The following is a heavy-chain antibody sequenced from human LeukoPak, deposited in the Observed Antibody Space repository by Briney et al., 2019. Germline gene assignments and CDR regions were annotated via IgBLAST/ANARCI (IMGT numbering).Heavy chain of an antibody. V-gene: IGHV3-48*03. CDR3: ARGPSSGWYATYYFNF. D-gene: IGHD6-19*01. CDR1: GFTFSNYE. Sequence: GGSLRLSCAASGFTFSNYEMNWVRQAPGKGLEWVSYISSSGSTIYYADSVKGRFTISRDNAKNSLFLQMNSLRAEDTAVYYCARGPSSGWYATYYFNFWGQGTLVTVSS. CDR2: ISSSGSTI. J-gene: IGHJ4*02.